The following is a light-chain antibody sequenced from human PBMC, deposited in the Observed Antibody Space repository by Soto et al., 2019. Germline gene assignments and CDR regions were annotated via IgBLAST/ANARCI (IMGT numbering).Light chain of an antibody. J-gene: IGKJ1*01. CDR2: WAS. CDR3: QQSYSTPS. V-gene: IGKV4-1*01. Sequence: DIVLTQSPDSLAVPLGETATIACKSDRTLLSTSNNKNHLSWFQQKPGRPPTLLISWASARQSGVPDRFTGTGSAKDVRLTISNLQAEDVAVYFCQQSYSTPSFGQGTKVEVK. CDR1: RTLLSTSNNKNH.